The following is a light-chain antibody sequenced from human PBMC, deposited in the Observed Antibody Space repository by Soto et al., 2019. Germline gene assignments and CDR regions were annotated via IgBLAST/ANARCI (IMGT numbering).Light chain of an antibody. CDR1: QSLLHSDGNTY. Sequence: DIVMTQTPLSSPVTLGQAASISCRSSQSLLHSDGNTYLSWFQQRPGQPPRLLIYKVSDRFSGVPDRFSGRGAGTDFTLTISRLEAEDVGIYYCMQATQSRWTFGQGTKVEIK. J-gene: IGKJ1*01. CDR3: MQATQSRWT. CDR2: KVS. V-gene: IGKV2-24*01.